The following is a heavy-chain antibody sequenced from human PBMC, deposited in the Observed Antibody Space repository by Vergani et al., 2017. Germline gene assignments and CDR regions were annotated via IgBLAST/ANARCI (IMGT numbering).Heavy chain of an antibody. CDR1: GFTFSSYG. CDR3: ARGRQRGGRVLDY. D-gene: IGHD6-25*01. V-gene: IGHV3-33*01. Sequence: QVQLVESGGGVVQPGRSLRLSCAASGFTFSSYGMHWVRQAPGKGLEGVAVIWYDGSNKYYADSVKGRFTISRDNSKKTLYLQMNSLRAEDTAVYYCARGRQRGGRVLDYWGQGTLVTVSS. CDR2: IWYDGSNK. J-gene: IGHJ4*02.